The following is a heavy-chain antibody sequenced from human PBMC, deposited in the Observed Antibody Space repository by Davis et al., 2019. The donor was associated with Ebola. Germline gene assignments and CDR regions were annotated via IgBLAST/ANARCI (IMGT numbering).Heavy chain of an antibody. CDR2: ISSSSSTI. D-gene: IGHD2-2*01. CDR3: AREGQVVVPAARAPDY. CDR1: GFTFSSYS. Sequence: PGGSLRLSCAASGFTFSSYSMNWVRQAPGKGLEWVSYISSSSSTIYYADSVKGRFTISRDNAKNSLYLQMNSLRDEDTAVYYCAREGQVVVPAARAPDYWGQGTLVTVSS. J-gene: IGHJ4*02. V-gene: IGHV3-48*02.